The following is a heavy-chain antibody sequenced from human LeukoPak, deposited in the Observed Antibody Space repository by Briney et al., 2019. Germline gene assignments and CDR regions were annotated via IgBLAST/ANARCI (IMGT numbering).Heavy chain of an antibody. V-gene: IGHV3-21*01. D-gene: IGHD5-24*01. CDR3: AKIGAGTDVYHSFDH. CDR2: ISRGGNYT. CDR1: GFDLSNHD. J-gene: IGHJ4*01. Sequence: GLSLRLSCAASGFDLSNHDMTWVRQAPGNGLEDVSAISRGGNYTYSADPMRGRFYTSRDHAENSLFLQINSLRAEDTAAYYCAKIGAGTDVYHSFDHWGQGTLVTVSP.